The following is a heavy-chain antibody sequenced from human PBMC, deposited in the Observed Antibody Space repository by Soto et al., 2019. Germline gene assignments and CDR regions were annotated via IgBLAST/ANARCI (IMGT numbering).Heavy chain of an antibody. CDR1: GGSISNSSYL. D-gene: IGHD6-19*01. CDR3: SRIAVSGPITGFDY. CDR2: VSYSGCT. J-gene: IGHJ4*02. Sequence: QLQLQESGPRLVKPSETLSLTCTVSGGSISNSSYLWGWIRQPPGKGLQWIGSVSYSGCTYYNPSLKSRVTISVDTSKTQSSLRLSSVTAADTAVYYCSRIAVSGPITGFDYWGQGALVTVSS. V-gene: IGHV4-39*01.